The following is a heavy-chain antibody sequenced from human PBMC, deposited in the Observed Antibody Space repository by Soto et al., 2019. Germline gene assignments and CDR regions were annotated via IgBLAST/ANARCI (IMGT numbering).Heavy chain of an antibody. Sequence: SETLSLTCAVYGGSFSGYYWSWIRQPPGKGLEWIGEINHSGSTNYNPSLKSRVTISVDTSKNQFSLKLSSVTAADTDVYYCARGGRELLHYFDYWGQGTLVTVSS. J-gene: IGHJ4*02. V-gene: IGHV4-34*01. CDR1: GGSFSGYY. CDR2: INHSGST. D-gene: IGHD1-26*01. CDR3: ARGGRELLHYFDY.